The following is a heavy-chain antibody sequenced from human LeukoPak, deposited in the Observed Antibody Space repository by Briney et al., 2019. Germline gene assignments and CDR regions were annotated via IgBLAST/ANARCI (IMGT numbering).Heavy chain of an antibody. CDR3: ARALRFHDAFDI. Sequence: GGTLRLSCAASGFTFSSYGMSWVRQAPGKGLEWVSAISGSGGSTYYADSVKGRFTISRDNSKNTLYLQMNSLRAEDTAVYYCARALRFHDAFDIWGQGTMVTVSS. CDR1: GFTFSSYG. J-gene: IGHJ3*02. CDR2: ISGSGGST. V-gene: IGHV3-23*01. D-gene: IGHD2-15*01.